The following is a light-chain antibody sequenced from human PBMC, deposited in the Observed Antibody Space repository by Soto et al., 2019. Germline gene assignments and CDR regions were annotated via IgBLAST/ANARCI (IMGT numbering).Light chain of an antibody. CDR1: QSVSSS. Sequence: EIVLTQSPATLSLSPGERATLSCRASQSVSSSLAWYLHKLGQAPRLLIDDASNRATGIPARFSGRGSGTDFTLTISSLEPEDFAVYYCRQRNNWPYTFGQGTKLEIK. V-gene: IGKV3-11*01. CDR3: RQRNNWPYT. J-gene: IGKJ2*01. CDR2: DAS.